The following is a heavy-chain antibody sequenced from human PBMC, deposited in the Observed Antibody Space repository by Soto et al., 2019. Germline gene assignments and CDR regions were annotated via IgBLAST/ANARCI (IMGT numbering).Heavy chain of an antibody. Sequence: QLQLQESGSGLVKPSQTLSLTCAVSGGSISSGGYSWSWIRQPPGKGLEWIGYIYHSGSTYYNPPLETRITISVDRSENQFSLKLSSVTAADTAVYYCAAGGGLPRYYWGQGTLVTVSS. V-gene: IGHV4-30-2*01. D-gene: IGHD5-12*01. CDR3: AAGGGLPRYY. CDR1: GGSISSGGYS. CDR2: IYHSGST. J-gene: IGHJ4*02.